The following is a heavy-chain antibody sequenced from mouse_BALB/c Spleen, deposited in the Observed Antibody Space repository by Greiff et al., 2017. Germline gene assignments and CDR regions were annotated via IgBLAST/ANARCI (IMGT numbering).Heavy chain of an antibody. CDR3: ARDRLALFDY. V-gene: IGHV5-9-4*01. D-gene: IGHD3-2*02. Sequence: EVQGVESGGGLVKPGGSLKLSCAASGFTFSSYAMSWVRQSPEKRLEWVAEISSGGSYTYYPDTVTGRFTISRDNAKNTQYLEMSSLRSEDTAMYYGARDRLALFDYWGQGTTLTVSS. CDR2: ISSGGSYT. CDR1: GFTFSSYA. J-gene: IGHJ2*01.